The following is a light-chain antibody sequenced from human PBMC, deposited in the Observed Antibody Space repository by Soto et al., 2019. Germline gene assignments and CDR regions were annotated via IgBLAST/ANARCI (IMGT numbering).Light chain of an antibody. CDR2: GAF. V-gene: IGKV1-39*01. CDR1: QIINNR. J-gene: IGKJ2*01. Sequence: DIQMTQSPSTLSASVGDRVTITCRASQIINNRLSWYQQKPGKAPNLLISGAFNLQSGVPSRFGGGGSGTEFTLTISSLQPEDFATYYCQQSYITLYSFGQGTRLEIK. CDR3: QQSYITLYS.